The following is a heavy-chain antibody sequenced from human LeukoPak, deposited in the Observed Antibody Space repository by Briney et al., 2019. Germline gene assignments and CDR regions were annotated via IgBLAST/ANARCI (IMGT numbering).Heavy chain of an antibody. J-gene: IGHJ5*02. V-gene: IGHV5-51*01. CDR3: ARDHSNRDGYNP. D-gene: IGHD5-24*01. CDR1: GYSFTHYW. CDR2: IYPGDSGT. Sequence: GESLKISCKGSGYSFTHYWIGWVRQMPGKGLEWMGIIYPGDSGTRYSPALEGQVIFSVDKSINTAYLQWSSLKASDTAMYYCARDHSNRDGYNPWGQGTLVTVSS.